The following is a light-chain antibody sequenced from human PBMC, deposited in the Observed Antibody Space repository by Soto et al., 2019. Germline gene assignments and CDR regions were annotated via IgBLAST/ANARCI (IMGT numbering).Light chain of an antibody. CDR3: QQYVSSPWA. V-gene: IGKV3-20*01. CDR2: GAS. CDR1: QSVTNSF. Sequence: EIAMTQSPAALSVSPGERVTFSCRSSQSVTNSFLAWYQQKPGQAPRLLIYGASRRATGIPDRFTGSGSGTDFTLTISRLEPEDFAVYYCQQYVSSPWAFGQGTKVDI. J-gene: IGKJ1*01.